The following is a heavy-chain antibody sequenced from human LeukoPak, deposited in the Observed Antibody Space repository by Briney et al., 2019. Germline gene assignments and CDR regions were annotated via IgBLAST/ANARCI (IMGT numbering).Heavy chain of an antibody. CDR2: ISGSGGGT. CDR1: GFTFSSYA. Sequence: GGSLRLPCAASGFTFSSYAMSWVRQAPGKGLEWVSVISGSGGGTSYADSVKGRFTISRDNSKNTLYLQMNSLRAEDTAVYYCARDVTYGDFGMDVWGQGTTVTVSS. V-gene: IGHV3-23*01. D-gene: IGHD4-17*01. J-gene: IGHJ6*02. CDR3: ARDVTYGDFGMDV.